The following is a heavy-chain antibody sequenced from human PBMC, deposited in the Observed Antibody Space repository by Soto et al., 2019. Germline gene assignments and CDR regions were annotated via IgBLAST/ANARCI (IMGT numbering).Heavy chain of an antibody. CDR1: GDTFNSYV. J-gene: IGHJ4*02. V-gene: IGHV1-69*17. D-gene: IGHD3-16*01. CDR3: ARESLGAKGADH. CDR2: IIPIIGVT. Sequence: QVQLVQSGAEVKRPGSSVKVSCESSGDTFNSYVISWVRQAPGQGLEWMGGIIPIIGVTHYAQKFQGRVTISELRSTGTAYMELTNLGFEDTALYYCARESLGAKGADHWGQGALVTVSS.